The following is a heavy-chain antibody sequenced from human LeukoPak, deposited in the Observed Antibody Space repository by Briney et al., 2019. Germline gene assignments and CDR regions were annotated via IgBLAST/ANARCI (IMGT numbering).Heavy chain of an antibody. D-gene: IGHD6-13*01. Sequence: PSETLSLTCAVSGGSISSGGYSWSWIRQPPGKGLEWIGYIYHSGSTYYNPSLKSRVTISVDRSKNQFSLKLSSVTAADTAVYYCARGRAAAGYYGMDVWGKGTTVTVSS. J-gene: IGHJ6*04. CDR3: ARGRAAAGYYGMDV. CDR1: GGSISSGGYS. CDR2: IYHSGST. V-gene: IGHV4-30-2*01.